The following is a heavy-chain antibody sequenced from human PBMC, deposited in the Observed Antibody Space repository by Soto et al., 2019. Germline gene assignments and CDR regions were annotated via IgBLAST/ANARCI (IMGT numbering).Heavy chain of an antibody. CDR3: ARGRYCLNGRCFPNWFDS. CDR2: IYKSATT. CDR1: GDCSSTVDYF. Sequence: PSKALSLTCSVAGDCSSTVDYFWAWIRQPPGQALEYIGYIYKSATTYYNPSFESRVAISLDTSKSQFSLNVTSVTAADTAVYFCARGRYCLNGRCFPNWFDSWGQGTLVTGSS. D-gene: IGHD2-15*01. V-gene: IGHV4-30-4*01. J-gene: IGHJ5*01.